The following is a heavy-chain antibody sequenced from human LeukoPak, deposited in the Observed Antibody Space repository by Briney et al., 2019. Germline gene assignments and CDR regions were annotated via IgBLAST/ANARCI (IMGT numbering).Heavy chain of an antibody. J-gene: IGHJ3*02. Sequence: PGGTLCLSCAASGFTFSSYDMSWVRQAPGKGLEWVSDITGSGGSTYYADSVKGRITISRANAKNTLYLQINSLRAEDTAVYYCARGRIAAPAGAFDIWGQGTMVTVSS. CDR1: GFTFSSYD. CDR2: ITGSGGST. CDR3: ARGRIAAPAGAFDI. V-gene: IGHV3-23*01. D-gene: IGHD2-21*01.